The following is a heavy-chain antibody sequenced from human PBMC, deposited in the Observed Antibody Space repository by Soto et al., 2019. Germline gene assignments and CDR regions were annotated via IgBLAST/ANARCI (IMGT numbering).Heavy chain of an antibody. V-gene: IGHV2-26*01. CDR3: ARIRRTPGIAVAGNFDY. J-gene: IGHJ4*02. D-gene: IGHD6-19*01. CDR1: GVSLSNARMV. CDR2: IFSNDEK. Sequence: QVTLKESGPVLVKPTETLTLTCTVSGVSLSNARMVVSWIRQPPGKALEWLAHIFSNDEKSYSPSLKSRLTSSQDTSKSQVVLTMTNMDPVDTATYYCARIRRTPGIAVAGNFDYWGQGTLVPVSS.